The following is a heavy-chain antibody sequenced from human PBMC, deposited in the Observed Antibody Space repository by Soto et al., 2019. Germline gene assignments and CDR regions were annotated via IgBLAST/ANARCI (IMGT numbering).Heavy chain of an antibody. CDR3: AHRREYSYGYSIYYYYGMDV. D-gene: IGHD5-18*01. CDR1: GFSLSTSGVS. Sequence: QITLKESGPTLVKPTQTLTLTCTFSGFSLSTSGVSVGWIRQPPGKALEWLALIYWDDDKRYSPSLKSRLTITKDTSKNQVVLTMTNMDPVDTATYYCAHRREYSYGYSIYYYYGMDVWGQGTTVTVSS. CDR2: IYWDDDK. J-gene: IGHJ6*02. V-gene: IGHV2-5*02.